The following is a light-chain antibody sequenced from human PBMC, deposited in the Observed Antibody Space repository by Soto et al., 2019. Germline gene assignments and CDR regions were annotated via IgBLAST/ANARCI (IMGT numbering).Light chain of an antibody. J-gene: IGKJ2*01. Sequence: DIQMTQSPSSVSASIGDRVTITCRASQGINNWLAWYQQKPGKAPKLLIYAASSLQSGVPSRFSGSGSGTDFTLTINNLQPDDFATYFCQQYDGYSGYTFGQGTRLEIK. CDR3: QQYDGYSGYT. V-gene: IGKV1D-16*01. CDR2: AAS. CDR1: QGINNW.